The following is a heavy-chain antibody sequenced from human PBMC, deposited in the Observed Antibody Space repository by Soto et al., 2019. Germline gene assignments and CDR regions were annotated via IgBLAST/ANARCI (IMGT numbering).Heavy chain of an antibody. CDR2: IYYSRRP. Sequence: QVHLQESGPGLVKPSQTLSLTCTVSGASISSGRYYWGWIRQHPGKGLEWTGYIYYSRRPYYNPSLKSRVIIPVDTSKDQVSLKLSSVIAADTAVYECGRVLSIAARFGYLGQGTLGTVPS. J-gene: IGHJ4*02. CDR3: GRVLSIAARFGY. V-gene: IGHV4-31*03. D-gene: IGHD6-6*01. CDR1: GASISSGRYY.